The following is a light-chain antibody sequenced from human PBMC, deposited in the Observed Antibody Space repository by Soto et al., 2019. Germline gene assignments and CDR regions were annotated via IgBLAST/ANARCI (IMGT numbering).Light chain of an antibody. V-gene: IGLV2-14*01. Sequence: SALTQPASLAGSPGQSITISCAGTSTEFGGYNYVSWYQQHPGKAPKLMISDVSNRPSGVSIRFSGSKSGNTASLTISGLQAEDEADYYCNSYSSSTTLYLFGTGTKVTVL. J-gene: IGLJ1*01. CDR1: STEFGGYNY. CDR2: DVS. CDR3: NSYSSSTTLYL.